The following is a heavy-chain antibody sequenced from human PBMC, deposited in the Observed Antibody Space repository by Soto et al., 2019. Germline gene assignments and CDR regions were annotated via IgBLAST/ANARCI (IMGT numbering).Heavy chain of an antibody. V-gene: IGHV1-69*13. J-gene: IGHJ6*02. CDR1: GGTFSSYA. CDR3: ARVPSPHYYYYYGIDV. Sequence: SVKVSCKASGGTFSSYAISWVRQAPGQGLEWMGGIIPIFGTANYAQKFQGRVTITADESTSTAYMELSSLRSEDTAVYYCARVPSPHYYYYYGIDVWGQGTTVTVSS. D-gene: IGHD2-2*01. CDR2: IIPIFGTA.